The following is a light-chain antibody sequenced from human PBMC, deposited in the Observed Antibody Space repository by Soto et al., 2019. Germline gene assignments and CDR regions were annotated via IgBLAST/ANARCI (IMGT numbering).Light chain of an antibody. J-gene: IGLJ2*01. CDR3: SSYTSSSTPLVV. CDR2: DVS. CDR1: SSDVGGYNY. V-gene: IGLV2-14*01. Sequence: QSVLTQPASVSGSPGQSITISCTGTSSDVGGYNYVSWYQQHPGKAPKLMIYDVSNRPSGVSNRFSGSKSGNTASLTISGRQAEDEADYYCSSYTSSSTPLVVFGGGTQLTVL.